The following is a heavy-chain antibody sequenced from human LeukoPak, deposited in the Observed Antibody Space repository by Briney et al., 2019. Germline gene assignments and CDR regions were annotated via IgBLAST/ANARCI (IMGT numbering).Heavy chain of an antibody. D-gene: IGHD6-19*01. CDR2: ISSSSSYI. V-gene: IGHV3-21*01. CDR3: ASSSYSGWYGFDY. CDR1: GFTFSSYS. Sequence: GGSLRLSCAASGFTFSSYSMNWVRQAPGKGLEWVSSISSSSSYIYYADSVKGRFTISRDNAKNSLYLQMNSLGAEDTAVYYCASSSYSGWYGFDYWGQGTLVTVSS. J-gene: IGHJ4*02.